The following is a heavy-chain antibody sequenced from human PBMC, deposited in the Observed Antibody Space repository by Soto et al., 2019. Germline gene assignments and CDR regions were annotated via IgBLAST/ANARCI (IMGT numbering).Heavy chain of an antibody. J-gene: IGHJ4*02. D-gene: IGHD3-22*01. CDR2: ISAYNGNT. V-gene: IGHV1-18*04. CDR1: GYTFTSYG. Sequence: GASVKVSCKASGYTFTSYGISWVRQAPGQGLEWMGWISAYNGNTNYAQKLQGRVTMTTDTSTSTAYMELRSLRSDDTAVYYCARPLTYYYDSSLDYWGQGTLVTVSS. CDR3: ARPLTYYYDSSLDY.